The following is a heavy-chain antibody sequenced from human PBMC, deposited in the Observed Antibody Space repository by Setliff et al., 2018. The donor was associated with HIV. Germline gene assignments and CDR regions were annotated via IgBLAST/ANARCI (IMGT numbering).Heavy chain of an antibody. CDR3: ARRAYYDFWSGYYLSIANRFDS. CDR2: LPHSGAT. V-gene: IGHV4-39*01. D-gene: IGHD3-3*01. CDR1: GGSINSRDYS. J-gene: IGHJ5*01. Sequence: SETLSLTCTVSGGSINSRDYSWGWIRQPPGKGLEWIVSLPHSGATFYNPSLWSRVTTSVDTPKNQFSLKLSSVTAADTAVYYCARRAYYDFWSGYYLSIANRFDSWGQGILVTVSS.